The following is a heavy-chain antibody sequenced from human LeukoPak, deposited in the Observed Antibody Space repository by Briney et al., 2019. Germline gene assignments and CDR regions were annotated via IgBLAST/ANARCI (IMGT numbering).Heavy chain of an antibody. V-gene: IGHV1-69*13. Sequence: SVKVSCKASGYTFTSYYMHWVRQAPGQGLEWMGGIIPIFGTANYAQKFQGRVTITADESTSTAYMELSSLRSEDTAVYYCARGRGRYYYDSSGYYLDYWGQGTLVTVSS. J-gene: IGHJ4*02. CDR2: IIPIFGTA. CDR1: GYTFTSYY. D-gene: IGHD3-22*01. CDR3: ARGRGRYYYDSSGYYLDY.